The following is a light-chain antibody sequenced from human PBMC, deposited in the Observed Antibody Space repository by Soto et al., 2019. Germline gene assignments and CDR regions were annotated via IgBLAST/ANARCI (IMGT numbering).Light chain of an antibody. V-gene: IGKV3-20*01. CDR2: GAS. CDR1: QSVGSD. J-gene: IGKJ4*01. CDR3: QQYGSSPLT. Sequence: EIVMTQSPATLSVSPGERATLSCRASQSVGSDLAWYQQKPGQAPRLLIYGASSRATGIPDRFSASASGTDFTLTISRLEPEDFAVYYCQQYGSSPLTFGGGTKVDIK.